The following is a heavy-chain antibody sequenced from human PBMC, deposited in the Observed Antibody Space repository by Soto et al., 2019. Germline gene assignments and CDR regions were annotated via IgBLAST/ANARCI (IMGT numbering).Heavy chain of an antibody. CDR1: GGTFSSYA. J-gene: IGHJ5*02. Sequence: QVQLVQSGAEVKKPGSSVKDSCKASGGTFSSYAISWVRQAPGQGLEWMGGIIPIFGTANYAQKFQGRVTITADESTSTAYMELSSLRSEDTAVYYCARDLRVTVAGLGWFDPWGQGTLVTVSS. V-gene: IGHV1-69*01. CDR2: IIPIFGTA. CDR3: ARDLRVTVAGLGWFDP. D-gene: IGHD6-19*01.